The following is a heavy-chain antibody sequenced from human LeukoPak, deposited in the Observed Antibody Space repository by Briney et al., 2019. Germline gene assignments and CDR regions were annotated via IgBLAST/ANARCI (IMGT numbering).Heavy chain of an antibody. CDR3: TYGDYPLTY. CDR2: LYADGKA. D-gene: IGHD4-17*01. J-gene: IGHJ4*02. V-gene: IGHV3-66*01. Sequence: GGSLRLSCASSGATVSGNYWHWVRQRPGKGLEWISILYADGKALYADAVKGRFTFSRDSSTNTLTLQMNSLRVEDTALYYCTYGDYPLTYWGQGTLVTVSS. CDR1: GATVSGNY.